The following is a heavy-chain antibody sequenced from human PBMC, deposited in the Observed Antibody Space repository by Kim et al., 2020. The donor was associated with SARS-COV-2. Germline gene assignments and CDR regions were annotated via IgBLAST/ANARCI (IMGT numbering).Heavy chain of an antibody. J-gene: IGHJ4*02. D-gene: IGHD6-19*01. Sequence: THYNPSLKSRVTISVDTSKNQFSLKLSSVTAADTAVYYCARLEQWLVDYWGQGTLVTVSS. V-gene: IGHV4-39*01. CDR2: T. CDR3: ARLEQWLVDY.